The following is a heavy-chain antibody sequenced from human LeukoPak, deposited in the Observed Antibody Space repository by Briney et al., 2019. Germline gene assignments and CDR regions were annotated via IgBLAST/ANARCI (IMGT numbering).Heavy chain of an antibody. CDR2: INSDGSTT. CDR1: GFTFSTYW. J-gene: IGHJ4*02. CDR3: ARSIPYGTTWYGRSDY. V-gene: IGHV3-74*01. D-gene: IGHD6-13*01. Sequence: GGSLRLSCAASGFTFSTYWMHWVRQAPGKGLVWVSRINSDGSTTSYADSVKGRFTISRDNAKNTLCLQMNSLRAEDTAIYYCARSIPYGTTWYGRSDYWGQGTLVTVSS.